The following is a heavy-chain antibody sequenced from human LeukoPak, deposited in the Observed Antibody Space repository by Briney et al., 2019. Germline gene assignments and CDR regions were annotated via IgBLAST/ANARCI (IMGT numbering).Heavy chain of an antibody. CDR2: INPNSGGT. Sequence: ASVTVSCKASGYTFTGYYMHWVRQAPGQGLEWMGWINPNSGGTNYAQKFQGRVTMTRDTSISTAYMELSRLRSDDTAVYYCARTKRVAGTTLFDPWGQGTLVTVSS. CDR1: GYTFTGYY. CDR3: ARTKRVAGTTLFDP. D-gene: IGHD6-19*01. V-gene: IGHV1-2*02. J-gene: IGHJ5*02.